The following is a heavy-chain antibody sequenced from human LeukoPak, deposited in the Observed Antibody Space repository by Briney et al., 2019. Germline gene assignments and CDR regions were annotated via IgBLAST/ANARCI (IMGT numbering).Heavy chain of an antibody. J-gene: IGHJ4*02. CDR3: ARLRIPARYCSSTSCYELDY. CDR1: GGSISSYY. CDR2: IYYMGST. V-gene: IGHV4-59*08. Sequence: SETLSLTCTVSGGSISSYYWSWIRQPPGKGLEWIGYIYYMGSTNYNPSLKSRVTISVDTSKNQFSLKLSSVTAADTAVYYCARLRIPARYCSSTSCYELDYWGQGTLVTVSS. D-gene: IGHD2-2*01.